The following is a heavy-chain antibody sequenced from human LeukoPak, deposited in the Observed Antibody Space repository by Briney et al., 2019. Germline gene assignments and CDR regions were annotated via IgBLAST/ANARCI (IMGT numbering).Heavy chain of an antibody. V-gene: IGHV3-9*01. J-gene: IGHJ4*02. CDR3: AKARGGEQWLVTENDY. CDR1: GFTFDDYA. D-gene: IGHD6-19*01. CDR2: ISWNSGSI. Sequence: PGRSLRLSCAASGFTFDDYAMHWVRQAPGKGLEWVSGISWNSGSIGYADSVKGRFTISRDNAKNSLYLQMNSLRAEDTALYYCAKARGGEQWLVTENDYWGQGTLVTVSS.